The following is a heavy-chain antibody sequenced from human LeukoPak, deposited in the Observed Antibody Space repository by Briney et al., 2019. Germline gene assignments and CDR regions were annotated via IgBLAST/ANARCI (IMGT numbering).Heavy chain of an antibody. D-gene: IGHD2-15*01. CDR1: GGSFSGYY. CDR2: TNHSGST. CDR3: ARLYCSGGSCYGAFDY. J-gene: IGHJ4*02. Sequence: PSETLSLTCAVYGGSFSGYYWSWIRQPPGKGLEWIGETNHSGSTNYNPSLKSRVTISVDTSKNQFSLKLSSVTAADTAVYYCARLYCSGGSCYGAFDYWGQGTLVTVSS. V-gene: IGHV4-34*01.